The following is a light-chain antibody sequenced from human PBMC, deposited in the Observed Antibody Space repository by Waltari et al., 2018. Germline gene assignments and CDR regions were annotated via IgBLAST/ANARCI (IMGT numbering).Light chain of an antibody. J-gene: IGKJ4*01. CDR1: QSISNW. V-gene: IGKV1-5*03. CDR2: KAS. Sequence: DIQMTQSPFTLSASVGDRVIITCRASQSISNWLAWYQHKPGKAPKLLIYKASTLASGVPSRFSGSLSGTDFSITLSSLQPDDFATYYCQQYNSYSLLTFGGGTKVEIK. CDR3: QQYNSYSLLT.